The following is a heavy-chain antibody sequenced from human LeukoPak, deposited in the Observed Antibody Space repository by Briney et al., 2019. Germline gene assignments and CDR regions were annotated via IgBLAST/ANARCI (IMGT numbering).Heavy chain of an antibody. Sequence: GSLRLSCTASGVTLSNYAMHWVRRPPGRGLEWVAVISFDGTNKYYGDSVEGRFSVSRDNSKNTLYLQMNSLRPDDTAMYYCATDYGDDEPIDYWGQGTLVTVSS. CDR1: GVTLSNYA. D-gene: IGHD4-17*01. V-gene: IGHV3-30*04. CDR2: ISFDGTNK. J-gene: IGHJ4*02. CDR3: ATDYGDDEPIDY.